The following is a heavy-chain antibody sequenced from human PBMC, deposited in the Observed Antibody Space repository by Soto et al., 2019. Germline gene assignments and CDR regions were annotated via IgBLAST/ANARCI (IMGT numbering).Heavy chain of an antibody. CDR3: ASGISPLFDY. D-gene: IGHD3-3*02. Sequence: EVQLVESGGGLVQPGGSLRLSCAASGFTVSSNYMTWVRQAPGKGLEWVSVIDTGGSTYYADSVKGRFTISRHNSKNTLYLQMDSLRAEDTAVYYGASGISPLFDYWGQGILVTVSS. J-gene: IGHJ4*02. V-gene: IGHV3-53*04. CDR1: GFTVSSNY. CDR2: IDTGGST.